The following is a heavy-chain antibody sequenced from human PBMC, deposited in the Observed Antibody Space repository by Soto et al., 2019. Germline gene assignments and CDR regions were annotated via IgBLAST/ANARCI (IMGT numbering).Heavy chain of an antibody. CDR2: IYYRGSS. J-gene: IGHJ4*02. Sequence: NPSETLSLTCTVSGDSISSNNYYWGWIRQPPGKGLEWIGNIYYRGSSYYIPSLQSRVIMSVDTSKNQFSLKLSSVSAADTAVYYCARHKILERVFDYCGQGTQVTVSS. V-gene: IGHV4-39*01. CDR1: GDSISSNNYY. CDR3: ARHKILERVFDY. D-gene: IGHD3-3*01.